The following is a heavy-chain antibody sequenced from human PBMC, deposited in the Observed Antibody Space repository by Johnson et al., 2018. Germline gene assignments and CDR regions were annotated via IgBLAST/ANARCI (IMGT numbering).Heavy chain of an antibody. J-gene: IGHJ5*02. CDR3: ARYGSWSYLDL. CDR2: IHYTGNT. V-gene: IGHV4-59*01. D-gene: IGHD3-10*01. CDR1: GGSISSYY. Sequence: VQLLESGPGLVKPSETLSLTCIVSGGSISSYYWGWIRQPPGKELEWIGSIHYTGNTNYYPSLKSRVTIALDTSKNQFSLELSSVTAADTAVYYCARYGSWSYLDLWGQGTLVTVSS.